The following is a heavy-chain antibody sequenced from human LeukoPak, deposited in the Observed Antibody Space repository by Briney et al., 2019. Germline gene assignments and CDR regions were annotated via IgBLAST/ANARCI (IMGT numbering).Heavy chain of an antibody. Sequence: PSETLSLTSTVSGGSVTGGNYYWNWIRQPAGKGLEWIGRIYTNGGASYNPSLKSRVTISIDASKNQFSLKLSSVTAADTAVYYCARGVITMVRGVIGYYYYYMDVWGKGTTVTVSS. CDR2: IYTNGGA. V-gene: IGHV4-61*02. CDR1: GGSVTGGNYY. J-gene: IGHJ6*03. CDR3: ARGVITMVRGVIGYYYYYMDV. D-gene: IGHD3-10*01.